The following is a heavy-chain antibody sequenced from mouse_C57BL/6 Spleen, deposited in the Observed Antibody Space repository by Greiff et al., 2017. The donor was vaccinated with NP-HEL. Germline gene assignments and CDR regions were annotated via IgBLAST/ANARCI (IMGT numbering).Heavy chain of an antibody. CDR2: IWSGGST. CDR3: AREGLYYEYDEGVVNYFDY. CDR1: GFSLTSYG. D-gene: IGHD2-4*01. J-gene: IGHJ2*01. Sequence: QVQLQQSGPGLVQPSQSLSITCTVSGFSLTSYGVHWVRQSPGKGLEWLGVIWSGGSTDYNAAFISRLSISKDNSKSQVFFKMNSLQADDTAIYYCAREGLYYEYDEGVVNYFDYWGQGTTLTVSS. V-gene: IGHV2-2*01.